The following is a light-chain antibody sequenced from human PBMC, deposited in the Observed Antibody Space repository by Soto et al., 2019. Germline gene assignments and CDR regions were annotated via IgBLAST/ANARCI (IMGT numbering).Light chain of an antibody. J-gene: IGLJ1*01. CDR2: DFS. CDR1: SGDVGAYKY. V-gene: IGLV2-11*01. Sequence: QSVLTQPRSVSGSPGQSVTISCTGTSGDVGAYKYVSWYQQHPGKAPKLMIYDFSNRPSGVPDRFSGSKSGNTASLTISGLQAEDEADYYCCSYVGSSTFYVFGTGTKLTVL. CDR3: CSYVGSSTFYV.